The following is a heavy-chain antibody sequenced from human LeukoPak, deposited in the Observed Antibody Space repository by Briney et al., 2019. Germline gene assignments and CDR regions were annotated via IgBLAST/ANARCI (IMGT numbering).Heavy chain of an antibody. CDR3: ARDGLDSSGPVAFDI. CDR1: EFTVSTNY. D-gene: IGHD3-22*01. Sequence: GGSLRLSCVASEFTVSTNYMSWVRQAPGKGLEWVSIIHIDGDTHYADSVKGRSTFSRDNSKNTLYLQMNSLRSEDTAVYYCARDGLDSSGPVAFDIWGQGTMVTVSS. CDR2: IHIDGDT. J-gene: IGHJ3*02. V-gene: IGHV3-66*01.